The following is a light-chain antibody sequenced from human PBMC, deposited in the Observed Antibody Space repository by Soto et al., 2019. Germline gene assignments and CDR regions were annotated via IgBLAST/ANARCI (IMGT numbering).Light chain of an antibody. V-gene: IGLV2-8*01. CDR2: DIT. Sequence: QSGLTQPPSASGSLGQSVTISCTGISSDVTGYSYVSWYQQHPGKAPKLLIFDITKRPSGVPDRFSGSTSGNTASLTVSGLQAEDAADYYCGSFAFLGDNTMVFGGGTKLTV. J-gene: IGLJ3*02. CDR1: SSDVTGYSY. CDR3: GSFAFLGDNTMV.